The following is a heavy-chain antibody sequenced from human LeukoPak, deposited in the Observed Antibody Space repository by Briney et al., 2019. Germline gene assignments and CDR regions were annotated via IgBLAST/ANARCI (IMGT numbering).Heavy chain of an antibody. D-gene: IGHD3-10*01. Sequence: SETLSLTCTVSGGSISSYYWSWIRQPPGKGLEWIAYISDIGSINYNPSLKSRVTISLDTSKNQFSLKLSSVTAGDTAVYYCASGRYYYGSGSFDYWGQGTLVTVSS. J-gene: IGHJ4*02. V-gene: IGHV4-59*08. CDR3: ASGRYYYGSGSFDY. CDR2: ISDIGSI. CDR1: GGSISSYY.